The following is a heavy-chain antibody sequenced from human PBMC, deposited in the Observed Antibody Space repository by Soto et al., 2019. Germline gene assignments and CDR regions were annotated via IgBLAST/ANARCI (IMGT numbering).Heavy chain of an antibody. Sequence: QLQLQESGPGLVKPSETLSLTCTVSGGSISGSSYFWGWIRQPPGKGLEWIGSIYYSGSTYYNPSLTSRVTISVDTSKHQFSLKLSSVTAADTAVYYCATIPATTILTDYWGQGTLVTVSS. CDR3: ATIPATTILTDY. D-gene: IGHD6-25*01. CDR1: GGSISGSSYF. J-gene: IGHJ4*02. V-gene: IGHV4-39*01. CDR2: IYYSGST.